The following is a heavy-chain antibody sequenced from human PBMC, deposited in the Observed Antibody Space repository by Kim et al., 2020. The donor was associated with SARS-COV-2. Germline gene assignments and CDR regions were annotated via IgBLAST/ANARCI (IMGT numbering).Heavy chain of an antibody. CDR3: AKCPKYYYGSGSYEDY. D-gene: IGHD3-10*01. Sequence: GGSLRLSCAASGFTFSSYAMSWVRQAPGKGLEWVSAISGSGGSTYYADSVKGRFTISRDNSKNTLYLQMNSLRAEDTAVYYCAKCPKYYYGSGSYEDYWGQGTLVTVSS. V-gene: IGHV3-23*01. CDR1: GFTFSSYA. CDR2: ISGSGGST. J-gene: IGHJ4*02.